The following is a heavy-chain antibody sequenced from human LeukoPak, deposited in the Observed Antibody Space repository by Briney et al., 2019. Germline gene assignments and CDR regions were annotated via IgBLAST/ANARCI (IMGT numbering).Heavy chain of an antibody. CDR1: GYTFTGYY. D-gene: IGHD6-19*01. CDR2: IIAYNGNT. J-gene: IGHJ4*02. V-gene: IGHV1-2*02. Sequence: ASVKVSCKASGYTFTGYYMHWVRQAPGQGLEWMGWIIAYNGNTNYAQKFQGRVTMTRDMSTSTVYMELSSLRSEDTAVYYCARGGIAVAGTSLGYWGQGTLVTVSS. CDR3: ARGGIAVAGTSLGY.